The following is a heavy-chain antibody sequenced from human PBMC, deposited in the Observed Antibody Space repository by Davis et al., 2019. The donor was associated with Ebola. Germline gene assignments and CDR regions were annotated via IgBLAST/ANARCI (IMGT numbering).Heavy chain of an antibody. CDR2: IRQDGREK. J-gene: IGHJ3*02. Sequence: GGSLRLSCAASGFIFSNYWMSWVRQAPGKGLEWVANIRQDGREKHYVDSVKGRFTISRDNTKNSLFLQMNSLRAEDTAVYYCAGGESGWNASDIWGRGTMVTVSS. CDR1: GFIFSNYW. V-gene: IGHV3-7*04. CDR3: AGGESGWNASDI. D-gene: IGHD6-19*01.